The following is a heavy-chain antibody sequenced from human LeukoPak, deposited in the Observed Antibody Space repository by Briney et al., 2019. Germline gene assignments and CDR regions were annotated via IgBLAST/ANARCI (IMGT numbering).Heavy chain of an antibody. CDR1: GASVSSYY. V-gene: IGHV4-59*02. J-gene: IGHJ4*02. CDR3: ARYYADVNGYYYYYDY. D-gene: IGHD3-22*01. CDR2: SAHTGSS. Sequence: SETLSLTCTVSGASVSSYYWSWIRKPPGKGLEWMGFSAHTGSSSYNPSLKSRVSISVDKSMNHFSLRLTSVTTADTPVYYCARYYADVNGYYYYYDYWGQRTLVTVSS.